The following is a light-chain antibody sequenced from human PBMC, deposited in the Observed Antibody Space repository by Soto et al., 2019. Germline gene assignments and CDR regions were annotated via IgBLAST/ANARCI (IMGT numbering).Light chain of an antibody. V-gene: IGKV3-20*01. Sequence: EIVLTQSPGTLSLSPGERATLSCRASQSVSSNYFAWYQQRPGQAPRLLIYAASSRATGIPDRFSGSGSGTDFSLTISRLEAEDFAVYYCQQYGSSPRTFGQGTKVDIK. CDR1: QSVSSNY. CDR2: AAS. CDR3: QQYGSSPRT. J-gene: IGKJ1*01.